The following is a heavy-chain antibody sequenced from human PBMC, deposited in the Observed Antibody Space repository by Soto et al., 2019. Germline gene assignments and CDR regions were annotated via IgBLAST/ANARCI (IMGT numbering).Heavy chain of an antibody. V-gene: IGHV3-74*01. CDR1: GFTFSSHW. CDR3: AREIIEVMGTIRWFDP. D-gene: IGHD5-12*01. J-gene: IGHJ5*02. Sequence: GGSLRLSCVGSGFTFSSHWMHWVRQAPGKGPVWVSRIRGDGSSTAYADSVKGRFAISRDNAKNTLYLQMNSLRAEDTAVYYCAREIIEVMGTIRWFDPWGQGTLVSVSS. CDR2: IRGDGSST.